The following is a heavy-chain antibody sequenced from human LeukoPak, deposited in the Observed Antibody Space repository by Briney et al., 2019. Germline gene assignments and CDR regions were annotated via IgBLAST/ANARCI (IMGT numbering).Heavy chain of an antibody. V-gene: IGHV3-48*03. CDR3: ASQDLVVVPAASHYCDY. CDR2: ISRTGDTI. Sequence: GGSLRLSCAASGFAFSTYAMNWVRQAPGKGLEWISYISRTGDTIYYAESVKGRFTISRDNAKNSLYLQINSLRVEDTAVYYCASQDLVVVPAASHYCDYWGQGTLVTVSS. D-gene: IGHD2-2*01. CDR1: GFAFSTYA. J-gene: IGHJ4*02.